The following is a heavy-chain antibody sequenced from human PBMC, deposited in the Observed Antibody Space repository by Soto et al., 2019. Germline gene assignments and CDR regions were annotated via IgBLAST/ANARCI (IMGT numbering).Heavy chain of an antibody. D-gene: IGHD1-26*01. J-gene: IGHJ6*02. CDR3: ARVIYRGITHRYYGMDV. CDR2: INSDGSST. CDR1: VFTFSSYW. V-gene: IGHV3-74*01. Sequence: SGGSLRLSCAASVFTFSSYWMHWVRQAPGKGLVWVSRINSDGSSTSYADSVKGRFTISRDNAKNTLYLQMNSLRAEDTAVYYCARVIYRGITHRYYGMDVWGQWTTGTVSS.